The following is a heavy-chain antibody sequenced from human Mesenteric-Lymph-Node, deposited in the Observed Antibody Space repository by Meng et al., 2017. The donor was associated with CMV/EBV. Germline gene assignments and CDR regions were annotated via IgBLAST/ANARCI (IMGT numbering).Heavy chain of an antibody. V-gene: IGHV1-2*02. D-gene: IGHD5/OR15-5a*01. J-gene: IGHJ4*02. CDR3: ARPRVSGTAHFDS. CDR1: GYTFTRYY. CDR2: VNPNSGGT. Sequence: ASVKVSCKASGYTFTRYYIHWVRQAPGQGLEWMGWVNPNSGGTNYAQKFQGRVTMTRDTSISTAYMELNRLTSDDTAVYYCARPRVSGTAHFDSWGQGTLVTVSS.